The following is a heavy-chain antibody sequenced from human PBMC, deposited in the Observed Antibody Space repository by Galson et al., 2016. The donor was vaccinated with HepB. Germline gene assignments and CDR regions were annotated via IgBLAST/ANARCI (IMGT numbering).Heavy chain of an antibody. J-gene: IGHJ5*02. CDR3: TTYIEGAGGTGS. Sequence: ETLSLTCIVSGGSVRSDDHYWNWIRQSPGRGPEWIGYIYYSGVTNYSPSLESRITISIDTSKNQFSLKLRSLTAADTAIYFCTTYIEGAGGTGSWGQGTLVFVSS. CDR2: IYYSGVT. V-gene: IGHV4-61*08. CDR1: GGSVRSDDHY. D-gene: IGHD1-26*01.